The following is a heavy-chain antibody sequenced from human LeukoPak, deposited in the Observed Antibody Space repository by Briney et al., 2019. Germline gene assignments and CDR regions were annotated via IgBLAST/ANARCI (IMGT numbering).Heavy chain of an antibody. V-gene: IGHV4-39*07. CDR1: GGSISSSSYY. CDR2: IYHSGST. Sequence: PSETLSLTCTVSGGSISSSSYYWGWIRQPPGKGLEWIGSIYHSGSTYYNPSLKSRVTISVDTSKNQFSLKLSSVTAADTAVYYCARFSPRAMGNYLDFWGQGTLVTVSS. D-gene: IGHD7-27*01. J-gene: IGHJ4*02. CDR3: ARFSPRAMGNYLDF.